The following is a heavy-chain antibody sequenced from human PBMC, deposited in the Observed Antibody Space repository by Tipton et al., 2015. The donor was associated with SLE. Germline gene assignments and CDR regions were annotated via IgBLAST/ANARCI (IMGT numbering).Heavy chain of an antibody. V-gene: IGHV3-21*05. CDR1: GFTLGSYS. CDR2: ISTGGTSL. Sequence: SLRLSCVASGFTLGSYSMYWFRQTPGKGLEWISYISTGGTSLDYADSVKGRFTISRDNANNSLYLEMNSLRVEDTAVYYCARRRQYGSGSYSDYWGQGTLVTVSS. J-gene: IGHJ4*02. D-gene: IGHD3-10*01. CDR3: ARRRQYGSGSYSDY.